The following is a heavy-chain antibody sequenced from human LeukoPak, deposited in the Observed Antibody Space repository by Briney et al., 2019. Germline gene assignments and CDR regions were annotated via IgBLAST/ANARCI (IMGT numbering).Heavy chain of an antibody. CDR3: TTAYYYDSSGRLYVEVQH. Sequence: PGGSLRLSCAASGFTFSNAWMSWVHQAPGKGLEWVGRIKSKTDGGTTDYAAPVKGRFTISRDDSKNTLYLQMNSLKTEDTAVYYCTTAYYYDSSGRLYVEVQHWGQGTLVTVSS. D-gene: IGHD3-22*01. V-gene: IGHV3-15*01. J-gene: IGHJ1*01. CDR1: GFTFSNAW. CDR2: IKSKTDGGTT.